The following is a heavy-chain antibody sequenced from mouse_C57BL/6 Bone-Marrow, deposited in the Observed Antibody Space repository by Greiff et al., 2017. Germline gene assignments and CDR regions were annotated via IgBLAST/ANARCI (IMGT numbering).Heavy chain of an antibody. CDR1: GYTFTSYW. D-gene: IGHD3-2*02. CDR2: FDPSDSYT. J-gene: IGHJ2*01. V-gene: IGHV1-69*01. CDR3: ERWASSGYNNCFDY. Sequence: QVQLQQPGAELVMPGASVKLSCKASGYTFTSYWMHWVKQRLGQGLEWIGEFDPSDSYTNYNQNFKGKSTLTVDKSPSTAYMQLSSLTSEDSAVYYCERWASSGYNNCFDYWGQGTTLTVSS.